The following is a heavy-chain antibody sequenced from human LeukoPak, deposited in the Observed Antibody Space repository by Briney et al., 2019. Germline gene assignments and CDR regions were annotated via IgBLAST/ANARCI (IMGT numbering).Heavy chain of an antibody. CDR3: ATVYCSSTSCFYAFDI. D-gene: IGHD2-2*01. CDR1: GYTLTELS. J-gene: IGHJ3*02. Sequence: ASVKVSCKVSGYTLTELSMHWVRQAPGKGLEWMGGFDPEDGETIYAQKFQGRVTMTEDTSTDTAYMELSSLRSEDTAMYYCATVYCSSTSCFYAFDIWGQGTMVTVSS. CDR2: FDPEDGET. V-gene: IGHV1-24*01.